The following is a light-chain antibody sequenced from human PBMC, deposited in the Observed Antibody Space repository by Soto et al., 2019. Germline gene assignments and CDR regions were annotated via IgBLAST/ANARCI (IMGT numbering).Light chain of an antibody. V-gene: IGLV4-69*01. CDR1: SGHSSYA. CDR3: QTWGTGIHYV. Sequence: QLVLTQSPSASASRGASVKLTCTLSSGHSSYAIAWHQQQPEKGPRYLMKLNSDGSHNKGDGIPDRFSGSSSGAERYLTISSLQSEDEADYYCQTWGTGIHYVFGTGTKLTVL. CDR2: LNSDGSH. J-gene: IGLJ1*01.